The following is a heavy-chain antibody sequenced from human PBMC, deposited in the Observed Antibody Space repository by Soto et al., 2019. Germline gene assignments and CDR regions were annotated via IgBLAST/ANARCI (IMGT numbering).Heavy chain of an antibody. CDR3: ARDRRPDGSSHDY. D-gene: IGHD1-26*01. V-gene: IGHV3-30-3*01. CDR2: IPYVGSNK. CDR1: GLTFSSYP. Sequence: QVQLVESGGGVVQPGRSWRLSCAASGLTFSSYPMPWVRQAPGRGREWVAVIPYVGSNKYYADSVKGRFTISRDNSKNTLYLQMNSLRAEDTAVYYWARDRRPDGSSHDYWGQGTLVTVSS. J-gene: IGHJ4*02.